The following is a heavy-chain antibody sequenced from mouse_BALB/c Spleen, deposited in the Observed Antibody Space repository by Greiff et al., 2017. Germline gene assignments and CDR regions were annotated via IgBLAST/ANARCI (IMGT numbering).Heavy chain of an antibody. V-gene: IGHV1-14*01. Sequence: VQLQQSGPELVKPGASVKMSCQASGYTFTSYVMHWVKQKPGQGLEWIGYINPYNDGTKYNEKFKGKATLTSDKSSSTAYMELSSLTSEDSAVYYCARDGDYYGLYYFDYWGQGTTLTVPS. J-gene: IGHJ2*01. CDR3: ARDGDYYGLYYFDY. D-gene: IGHD1-2*01. CDR2: INPYNDGT. CDR1: GYTFTSYV.